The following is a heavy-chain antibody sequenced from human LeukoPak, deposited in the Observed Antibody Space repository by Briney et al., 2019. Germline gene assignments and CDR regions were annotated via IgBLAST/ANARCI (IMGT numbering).Heavy chain of an antibody. CDR3: ARGGIRGGVDNWFDP. D-gene: IGHD3-10*01. V-gene: IGHV4-38-2*02. CDR1: GQSISSGYY. CDR2: VYQTGST. J-gene: IGHJ5*02. Sequence: PAETLSLTCSVSGQSISSGYYWCWIRQSPGKRLEWIGSVYQTGSTSFNPSLKSRVTFFVDTSKNQFSLKMTAVTAADTAVYYCARGGIRGGVDNWFDPWGRGTLVIVSS.